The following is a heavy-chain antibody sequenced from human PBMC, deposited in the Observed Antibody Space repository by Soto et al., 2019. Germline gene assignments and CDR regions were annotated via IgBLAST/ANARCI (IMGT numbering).Heavy chain of an antibody. V-gene: IGHV4-59*01. CDR1: GGSISSYY. Sequence: SAALSLTCAASGGSISSYYWSWIRQPPGKGLEWIGYIYYSGSTNYNPSLKSRVTISVDTSKNQFSLKLSSVTAADTAVYYCARATVYYYYGMDVWGQGTTVTVSS. J-gene: IGHJ6*02. CDR3: ARATVYYYYGMDV. D-gene: IGHD4-17*01. CDR2: IYYSGST.